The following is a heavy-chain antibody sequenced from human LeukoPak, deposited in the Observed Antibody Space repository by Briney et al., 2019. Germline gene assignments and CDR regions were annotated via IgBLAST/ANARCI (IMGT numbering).Heavy chain of an antibody. CDR3: AAGWYFDY. D-gene: IGHD1-14*01. CDR1: GFTFTSYD. V-gene: IGHV3-48*04. CDR2: ISSSSSTI. J-gene: IGHJ4*02. Sequence: GGSLRLSCAASGFTFTSYDMSWVRQAPGKGLEWVSYISSSSSTIYYADSVKGRFTISRDNAKNSLYLQMNSLRAEDTAVYYCAAGWYFDYWGQGTLVTVSS.